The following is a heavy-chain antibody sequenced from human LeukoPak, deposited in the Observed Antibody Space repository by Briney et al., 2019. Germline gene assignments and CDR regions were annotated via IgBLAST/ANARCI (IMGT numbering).Heavy chain of an antibody. CDR1: GGSISSSSYY. V-gene: IGHV4-39*07. J-gene: IGHJ4*02. Sequence: PSETLSLTCTVSGGSISSSSYYWGWIRQPPGKGLEWIGSIYYSGSTYYNPSLKSRVTISVDTSKNQFSLKLSSVTAADTAVYYCARGGAYCGGDCMGPSRYYFDYWGQGTLVTVSS. CDR2: IYYSGST. CDR3: ARGGAYCGGDCMGPSRYYFDY. D-gene: IGHD2-21*02.